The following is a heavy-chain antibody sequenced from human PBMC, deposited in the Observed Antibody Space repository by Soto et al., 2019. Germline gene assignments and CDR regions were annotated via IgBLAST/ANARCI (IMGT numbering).Heavy chain of an antibody. CDR1: GGYISSYY. J-gene: IGHJ3*02. CDR2: IYYSGST. CDR3: ARPGWRNAPYDAFDI. D-gene: IGHD6-19*01. V-gene: IGHV4-59*01. Sequence: SETLSLTCTVSGGYISSYYWSWIRQPPGKGLEWIGYIYYSGSTNYNPSLKSRVTISLDTSKNQFSLKLSSVTAADTAVYYCARPGWRNAPYDAFDIWGQGTMVTVSS.